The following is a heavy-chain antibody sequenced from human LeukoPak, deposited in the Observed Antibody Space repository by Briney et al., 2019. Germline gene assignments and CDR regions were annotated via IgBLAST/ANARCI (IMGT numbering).Heavy chain of an antibody. J-gene: IGHJ3*02. CDR1: GFTFSSYA. Sequence: PGGSLRLSCAASGFTFSSYAMSWVRQAPGKGLEWVSAISGSGGSTYYADSVKGRFTISRDNSKNTLYLPMNSLRAEDTAVYYCAKGPRITMIVVVITTLLSAFDIWGQGTMVTVSS. D-gene: IGHD3-22*01. CDR2: ISGSGGST. V-gene: IGHV3-23*01. CDR3: AKGPRITMIVVVITTLLSAFDI.